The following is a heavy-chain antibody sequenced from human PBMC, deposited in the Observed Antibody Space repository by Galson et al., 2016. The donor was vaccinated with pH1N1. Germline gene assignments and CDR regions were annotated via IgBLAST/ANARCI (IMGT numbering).Heavy chain of an antibody. Sequence: SVKVSCKASGGTFGSYGINWVRQAPGQGLEWMGGIIPIFKTTKYAQNFQGRVTITADESTTTAYMELSSLRSEDTAVYYCAREDYYDTDLSDWYFDLWGRGTLHTVSS. V-gene: IGHV1-69*13. CDR3: AREDYYDTDLSDWYFDL. CDR2: IIPIFKTT. CDR1: GGTFGSYG. J-gene: IGHJ2*01. D-gene: IGHD3-22*01.